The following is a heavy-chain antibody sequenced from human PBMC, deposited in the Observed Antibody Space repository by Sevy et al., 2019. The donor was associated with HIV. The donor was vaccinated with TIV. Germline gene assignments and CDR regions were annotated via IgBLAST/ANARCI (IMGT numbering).Heavy chain of an antibody. CDR3: AKRLVSWDGMDV. V-gene: IGHV3-21*01. J-gene: IGHJ6*02. CDR1: GFTFSSYY. Sequence: GGSLRLSCAASGFTFSSYYMHWVRQAPGKGLEWVSSISGISNYIYYADSVKGRFTISRDNAKNSLYLQMNSLRAEDTAVYYCAKRLVSWDGMDVWGQGTTVTVSS. CDR2: ISGISNYI. D-gene: IGHD3-10*01.